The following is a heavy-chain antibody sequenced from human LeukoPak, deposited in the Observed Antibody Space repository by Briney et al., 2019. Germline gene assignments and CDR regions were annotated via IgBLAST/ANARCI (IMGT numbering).Heavy chain of an antibody. Sequence: GGSLRLSCAASGFTFSSYVMSWVRQVPGKGLEWVSTIIGSGTTSYYADSVKGRFTISRDNPKNTLYLQMISLRAEDTAVYYCAKDRPYWYFDLWGRGTLVTVSS. V-gene: IGHV3-23*01. CDR1: GFTFSSYV. CDR3: AKDRPYWYFDL. J-gene: IGHJ2*01. CDR2: IIGSGTTS.